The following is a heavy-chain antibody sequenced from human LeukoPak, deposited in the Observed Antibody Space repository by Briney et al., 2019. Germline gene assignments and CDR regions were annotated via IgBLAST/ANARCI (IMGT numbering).Heavy chain of an antibody. J-gene: IGHJ4*02. CDR1: GFTFSSYG. CDR3: ARQRITGTYRDFDY. V-gene: IGHV3-30*03. D-gene: IGHD1-20*01. Sequence: PGGSLRLSCAASGFTFSSYGIHWVRQAPGKGLEWVAVVSYDGSEKYYADSVKDRLTISRDKSKNTVSLQMNSLRAEDTAVYYCARQRITGTYRDFDYWGQGTLVTVSS. CDR2: VSYDGSEK.